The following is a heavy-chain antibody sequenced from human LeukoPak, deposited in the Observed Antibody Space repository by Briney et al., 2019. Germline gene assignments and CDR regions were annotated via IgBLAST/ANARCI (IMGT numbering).Heavy chain of an antibody. CDR1: GGSISSGGYY. CDR3: ARTSYSSSWYYFDY. Sequence: ASQTLSLTCTVSGGSISSGGYYWSWIRQHPGKGLEWIGYIYYSGSTYYNPSLKSRVTISVDTSKNQFSLKLSSVTAADTAVYYCARTSYSSSWYYFDYWGQGTLVTASS. D-gene: IGHD6-13*01. CDR2: IYYSGST. J-gene: IGHJ4*02. V-gene: IGHV4-31*03.